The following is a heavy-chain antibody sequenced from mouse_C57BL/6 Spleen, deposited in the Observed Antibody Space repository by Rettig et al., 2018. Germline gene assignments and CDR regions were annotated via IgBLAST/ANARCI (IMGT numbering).Heavy chain of an antibody. CDR1: GYALRSYW. V-gene: IGHV1-80*01. CDR2: IYHGDGDT. CDR3: ARGAY. J-gene: IGHJ3*01. Sequence: QLQQSAPPLVNPAASVTISCKASGYALRSYWMNWVKQRPGKGLEWIGQIYHGDGDTNYNGKFKGKATLTADNSSSTAYMQPRSLTSEDPAVYFCARGAYWGQGTLVTVSA.